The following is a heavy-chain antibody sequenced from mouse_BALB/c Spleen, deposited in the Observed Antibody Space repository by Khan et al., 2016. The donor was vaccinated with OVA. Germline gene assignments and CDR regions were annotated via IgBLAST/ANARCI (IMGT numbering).Heavy chain of an antibody. CDR2: ISGDSSTI. D-gene: IGHD1-1*01. V-gene: IGHV5-17*02. J-gene: IGHJ2*01. CDR1: GFTFSSYG. Sequence: EVELVESGGGLVQPGGSRKLSCAASGFTFSSYGMHWVRQAPEKGLEWVAYISGDSSTIYYTDTVKGRFTISRDNPKNTLSLQVTSLRSEDTAMYYCATSYYYGYYFDYWGPGTTLTVSS. CDR3: ATSYYYGYYFDY.